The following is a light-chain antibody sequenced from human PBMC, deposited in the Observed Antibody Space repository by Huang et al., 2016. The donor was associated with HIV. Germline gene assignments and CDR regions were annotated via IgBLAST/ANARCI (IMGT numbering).Light chain of an antibody. CDR2: GAS. V-gene: IGKV3-20*01. CDR3: QQYGTSPWT. CDR1: QSVSSSY. J-gene: IGKJ1*01. Sequence: EIVFTQSPGTLSLSPGERATLSCRASQSVSSSYLAWYPQKPGQAPRLLIYGASSRATGIPDRFSGSGSGTDFTLTISRLEPEDFAVYYCQQYGTSPWTFGQGTKVEIK.